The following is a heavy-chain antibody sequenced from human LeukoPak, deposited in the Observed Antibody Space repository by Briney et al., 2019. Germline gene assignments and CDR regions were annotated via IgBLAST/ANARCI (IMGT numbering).Heavy chain of an antibody. CDR3: ARDDLRRQLDYGMDV. CDR1: GYTFTGYY. CDR2: INPNSGGT. V-gene: IGHV1-2*02. J-gene: IGHJ6*02. D-gene: IGHD5-18*01. Sequence: ASVKVSCKASGYTFTGYYMHWVRQAPGQGLEWMGWINPNSGGTNYAQKFQGRVTMTRDTSIRTAYMELSRLRSDDTAVYYCARDDLRRQLDYGMDVWGQGTTVTVSS.